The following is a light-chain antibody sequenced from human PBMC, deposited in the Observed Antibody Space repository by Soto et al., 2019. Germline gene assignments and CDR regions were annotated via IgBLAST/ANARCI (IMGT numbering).Light chain of an antibody. Sequence: DIQMTQSPSTLSASVGDSVTITCRASQAISSWLAWYQQKPGKAPKLLIYKASRLENGVPSRFSGSGSGTEFTLTITRRQPDDFATYYCHQYHSFSWTFGQGTKVEIK. CDR3: HQYHSFSWT. V-gene: IGKV1-5*03. J-gene: IGKJ1*01. CDR2: KAS. CDR1: QAISSW.